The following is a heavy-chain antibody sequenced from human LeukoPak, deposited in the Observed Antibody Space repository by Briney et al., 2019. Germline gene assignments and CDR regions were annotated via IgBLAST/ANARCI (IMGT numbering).Heavy chain of an antibody. D-gene: IGHD3-3*01. J-gene: IGHJ6*02. Sequence: GGSLRLSCAASGFTFSSYGMHWVRQAPGKGLEWVAVISYDGSNKYYADSVKGRFTISRDNSKNTLYLQMNSLRAEDTAVYYCAREYYDFWSGYLSGDYYGMDVWGQGTTVTVSS. CDR3: AREYYDFWSGYLSGDYYGMDV. CDR2: ISYDGSNK. CDR1: GFTFSSYG. V-gene: IGHV3-30*03.